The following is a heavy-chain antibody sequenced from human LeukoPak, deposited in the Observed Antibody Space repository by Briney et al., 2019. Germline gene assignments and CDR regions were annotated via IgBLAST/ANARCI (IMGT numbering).Heavy chain of an antibody. CDR3: ARGWASGYDDYYYYGMDV. CDR1: GGTFSSYA. Sequence: GASVKVSRKASGGTFSSYAISWVRQAPGQGLEWMGRIIPILGIANYAQKFQGRVTITADKSTSTAYMELSSLRSEDTAVYYCARGWASGYDDYYYYGMDVWGQGTTVTVSS. D-gene: IGHD5-12*01. J-gene: IGHJ6*02. CDR2: IIPILGIA. V-gene: IGHV1-69*04.